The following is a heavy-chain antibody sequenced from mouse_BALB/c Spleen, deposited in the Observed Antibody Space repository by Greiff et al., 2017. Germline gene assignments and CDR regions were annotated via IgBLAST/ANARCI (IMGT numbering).Heavy chain of an antibody. D-gene: IGHD2-14*01. J-gene: IGHJ4*01. CDR2: IRNKANGYTT. V-gene: IGHV7-3*02. CDR1: GFTFTDYY. Sequence: EVKLVESGGGLVQPGGSLRLSCATSGFTFTDYYMSWVRQPPGKALEWLGFIRNKANGYTTEYSASVKGRFTISRDNSQSILYLQMNTLRAEDSATYYCARDRYDSLYAMDYWGQGTSVTVSS. CDR3: ARDRYDSLYAMDY.